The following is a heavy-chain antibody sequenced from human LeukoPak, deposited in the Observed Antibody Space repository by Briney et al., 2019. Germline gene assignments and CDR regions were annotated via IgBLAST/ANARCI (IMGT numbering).Heavy chain of an antibody. Sequence: GGSLRLSCAASGFTFGSYAMGWVRQAPGKGLEWVSAISCSGGTTFYADSVKGRFTISRDNSKNTLYLQMNSLRADDTAVYYCAKMRVGALSSAYDYWGQGTLVTVSS. CDR3: AKMRVGALSSAYDY. CDR2: ISCSGGTT. V-gene: IGHV3-23*01. J-gene: IGHJ4*02. CDR1: GFTFGSYA. D-gene: IGHD1-26*01.